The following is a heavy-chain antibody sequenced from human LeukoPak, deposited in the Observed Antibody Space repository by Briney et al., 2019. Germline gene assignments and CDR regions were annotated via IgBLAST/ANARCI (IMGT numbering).Heavy chain of an antibody. CDR1: GYTFTSYG. Sequence: ASAKVSCKASGYTFTSYGISWVRQAPGQGLEWMGWISAYNGNTNYAQKLQGRVTMTTDTSTSTAYMEPRSLRSDDTAVYYCARRVAYYDILTGSPFDYWGQGTLVTVSS. CDR3: ARRVAYYDILTGSPFDY. D-gene: IGHD3-9*01. CDR2: ISAYNGNT. J-gene: IGHJ4*02. V-gene: IGHV1-18*01.